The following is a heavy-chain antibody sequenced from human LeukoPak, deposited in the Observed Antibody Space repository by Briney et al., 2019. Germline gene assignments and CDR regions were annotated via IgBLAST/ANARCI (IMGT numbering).Heavy chain of an antibody. J-gene: IGHJ4*02. V-gene: IGHV3-48*02. Sequence: GGSLRLSCTTSGFTFSTYSMNWVRQAPGKGPEWLSYISWGSNVIYYADSVKGRFTTSRDDAKNSLFLQMNSLTDEDTAVYYCARDPGYSYALDYWGRGTLVTVSS. CDR2: ISWGSNVI. CDR3: ARDPGYSYALDY. D-gene: IGHD5-18*01. CDR1: GFTFSTYS.